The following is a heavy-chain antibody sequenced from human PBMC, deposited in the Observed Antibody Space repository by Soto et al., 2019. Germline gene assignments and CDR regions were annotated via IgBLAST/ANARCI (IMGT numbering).Heavy chain of an antibody. D-gene: IGHD3-3*02. V-gene: IGHV3-23*01. CDR3: AKHGGLEFLEWLFSGDGGYYYYMDV. Sequence: GGSLRLSCAASGFTFSSYAMSWVRQAPGKGLEWVSAISGSGGSTYYADSVKGRFTISRDNSKNTLYLQMNSLRAEDTAVYYCAKHGGLEFLEWLFSGDGGYYYYMDVWGKGTTVTVSS. J-gene: IGHJ6*03. CDR1: GFTFSSYA. CDR2: ISGSGGST.